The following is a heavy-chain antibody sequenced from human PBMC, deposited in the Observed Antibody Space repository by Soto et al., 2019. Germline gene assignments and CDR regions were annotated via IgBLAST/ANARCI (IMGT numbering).Heavy chain of an antibody. J-gene: IGHJ4*02. CDR3: ARDRIFGVVQKFDY. CDR2: ISSSSSTI. Sequence: EVQLVESGGGLVQPGGSLRLSCAASGFTFSSYSMNWVRQAPGKGLEWVSYISSSSSTIYYADSVKGRFTISRDNAKNSLYLQMNSLRAEDTAVYYCARDRIFGVVQKFDYWGQGTLVTVSS. CDR1: GFTFSSYS. D-gene: IGHD3-3*01. V-gene: IGHV3-48*01.